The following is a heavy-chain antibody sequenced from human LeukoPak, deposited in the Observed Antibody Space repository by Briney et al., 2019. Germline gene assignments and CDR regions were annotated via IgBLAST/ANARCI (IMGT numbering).Heavy chain of an antibody. Sequence: GGSLRLSCAVSEFTVSSTYMSWVRQAPGKGLEWVSLMYSFGNTYYADSVKGRFTISRDNSKNTLYLQMNSLRAEDTALYYCAREVVIFPDYYYYGMDVWGQGTTVTVSS. CDR2: MYSFGNT. D-gene: IGHD2/OR15-2a*01. CDR3: AREVVIFPDYYYYGMDV. V-gene: IGHV3-53*01. J-gene: IGHJ6*02. CDR1: EFTVSSTY.